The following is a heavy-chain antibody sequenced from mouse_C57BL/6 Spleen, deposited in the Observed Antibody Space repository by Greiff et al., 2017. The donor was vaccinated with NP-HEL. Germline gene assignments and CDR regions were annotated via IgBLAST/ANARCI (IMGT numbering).Heavy chain of an antibody. Sequence: EVKLMESGPGMVKPSQSLSLTCTVTRYSITSGYDWHWIRHFPGNKLEWMGYISYSGSTNYNPSLKSRISITHDTSKNHFFLKLNSVTTEDTATYYCARSRDYDHYFDYWGQGTTLTVSS. CDR3: ARSRDYDHYFDY. D-gene: IGHD2-4*01. J-gene: IGHJ2*01. CDR1: RYSITSGYD. CDR2: ISYSGST. V-gene: IGHV3-1*01.